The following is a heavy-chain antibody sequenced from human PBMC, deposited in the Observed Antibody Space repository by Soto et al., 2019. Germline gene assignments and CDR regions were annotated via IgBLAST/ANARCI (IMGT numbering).Heavy chain of an antibody. D-gene: IGHD5-12*01. J-gene: IGHJ5*02. V-gene: IGHV4-59*01. CDR3: ARDLPTRVATPNWFDP. CDR1: GGSISSYY. Sequence: SETLSLTCTVSGGSISSYYWSWIRQPPGTGLEWIGYIYYSGSTNYNPSLKSRVTISVDTSKNQFSLKLSSVTAADTAVYYCARDLPTRVATPNWFDPWGQGTLVTVSS. CDR2: IYYSGST.